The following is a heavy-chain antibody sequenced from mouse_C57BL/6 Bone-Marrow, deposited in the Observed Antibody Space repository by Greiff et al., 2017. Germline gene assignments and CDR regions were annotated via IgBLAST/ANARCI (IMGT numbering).Heavy chain of an antibody. J-gene: IGHJ1*03. Sequence: VQLQQSGAELVSPGASVKLSCTASGFNITDDYMHWVKQRPEQGLEWIGWIDPENGDTDYTSKFQGKATMTADTSSNTAYLQLSSLTSEDTAVYYGTTDYGSNHGYFDVWGKGTTVTVSS. CDR1: GFNITDDY. CDR2: IDPENGDT. D-gene: IGHD1-1*01. V-gene: IGHV14-4*01. CDR3: TTDYGSNHGYFDV.